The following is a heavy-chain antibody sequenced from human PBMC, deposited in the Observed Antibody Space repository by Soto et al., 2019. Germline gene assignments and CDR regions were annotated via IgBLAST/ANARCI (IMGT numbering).Heavy chain of an antibody. D-gene: IGHD5-12*01. Sequence: PGGSLRLSCTASGFTFGDFGMSWVRQAPGKGLEWVGFIRSRAHGGAIDYAASVRGRFTLSRDDSKSVAYLQMNSLKTEDTAVYFCTRDGYNYYQYWGQGTLVTVSS. CDR3: TRDGYNYYQY. V-gene: IGHV3-49*04. CDR2: IRSRAHGGAI. CDR1: GFTFGDFG. J-gene: IGHJ4*02.